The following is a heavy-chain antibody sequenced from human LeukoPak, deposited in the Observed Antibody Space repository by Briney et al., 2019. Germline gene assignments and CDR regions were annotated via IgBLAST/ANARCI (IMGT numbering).Heavy chain of an antibody. CDR2: VKGKSDGGTI. CDR3: TTDRAISGLPIFGY. J-gene: IGHJ4*02. D-gene: IGHD3-3*01. CDR1: GFTFTNAW. V-gene: IGHV3-15*01. Sequence: PGGSLRLSCAAPGFTFTNAWMSWVRQAPGKGLEWVGRVKGKSDGGTIDYAAPVKGRFTISRDDSKTMVSLQMNSLESADTAVYYCTTDRAISGLPIFGYWGQGTPVTVSS.